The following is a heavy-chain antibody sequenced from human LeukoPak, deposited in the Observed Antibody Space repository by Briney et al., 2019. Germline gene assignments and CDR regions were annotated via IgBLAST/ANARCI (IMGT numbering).Heavy chain of an antibody. D-gene: IGHD2-15*01. V-gene: IGHV3-7*01. J-gene: IGHJ4*02. CDR2: INEDGSET. CDR1: GFTFSWSW. CDR3: TNSLGY. Sequence: GGSLRLSCAASGFTFSWSWMDWVRQAPGNGLEWVANINEDGSETSYVDSVKGRFTISRDNAKNSLYLQMDSLRVEDTAIYYCTNSLGYWGKGTLVTVSS.